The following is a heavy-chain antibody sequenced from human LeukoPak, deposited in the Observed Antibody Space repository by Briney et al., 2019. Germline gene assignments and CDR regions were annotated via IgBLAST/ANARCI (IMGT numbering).Heavy chain of an antibody. CDR3: AKEVPQPHSIPDY. CDR1: GFNFNSYG. D-gene: IGHD2-2*02. CDR2: INSGYGT. V-gene: IGHV3-23*01. Sequence: EPGGSLRLSCAASGFNFNSYGMSWVRQAPGKGLEWVSGINSGYGTFYSDSVRGRFTISRDNSKNTLYLQMNSLRVEDTAVYYCAKEVPQPHSIPDYWGQGVLVTVSS. J-gene: IGHJ4*02.